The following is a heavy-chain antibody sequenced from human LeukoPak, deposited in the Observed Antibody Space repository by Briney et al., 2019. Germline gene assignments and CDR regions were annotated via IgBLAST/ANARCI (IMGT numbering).Heavy chain of an antibody. CDR1: GFTFTSSA. D-gene: IGHD3-22*01. CDR3: AAMSVVISDPLVFDY. V-gene: IGHV1-58*01. Sequence: SVKVSCKAPGFTFTSSAVQWVRQARGQRLEWIGWIVVGSGNTNYAQKFQERVTITRDMSTSTAYMELSSLRSEDTAVYYCAAMSVVISDPLVFDYWGQGTLVTVSS. J-gene: IGHJ4*02. CDR2: IVVGSGNT.